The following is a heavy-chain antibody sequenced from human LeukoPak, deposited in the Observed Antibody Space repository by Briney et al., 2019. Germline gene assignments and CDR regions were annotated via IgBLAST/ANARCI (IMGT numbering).Heavy chain of an antibody. CDR3: ARHIIYSKKPSFDH. V-gene: IGHV4-59*01. D-gene: IGHD4-11*01. Sequence: SETLSLTCTVSAGSINSYYWSWIRQPPGKGLEWIGYIDYSGSTNYNPSLKSRVTISVDTSKNQFSLQLGSVTAADTAVYYCARHIIYSKKPSFDHWGQGTLVTVSS. J-gene: IGHJ4*02. CDR2: IDYSGST. CDR1: AGSINSYY.